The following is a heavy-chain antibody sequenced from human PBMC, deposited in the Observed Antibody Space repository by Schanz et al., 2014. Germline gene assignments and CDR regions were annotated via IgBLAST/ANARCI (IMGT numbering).Heavy chain of an antibody. CDR1: EFTFSSYK. J-gene: IGHJ6*02. V-gene: IGHV3-21*04. CDR3: AKGMGYCSGGTCYDYYYYGLDV. D-gene: IGHD2-15*01. Sequence: EVQLVESGGGLVQPGGSLRLSCEASEFTFSSYKMNWVRQAPGKGLEWVSSISSSSSYIYYADSVKGRFTISRDNSENTLYLQMNSLSADDTAVFYCAKGMGYCSGGTCYDYYYYGLDVWGQGTTVTVSS. CDR2: ISSSSSYI.